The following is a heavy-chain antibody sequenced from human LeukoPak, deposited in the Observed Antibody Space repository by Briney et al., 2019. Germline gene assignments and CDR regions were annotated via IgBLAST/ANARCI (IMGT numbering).Heavy chain of an antibody. CDR3: ARQLTVTTNFDY. V-gene: IGHV5-51*01. D-gene: IGHD4-17*01. J-gene: IGHJ4*02. Sequence: GESLKISCKGSGYSFNTYWIGWVRQMPRKGLEWMGIIYPGGSDTRYSPSFQGQVTISADKSSSTAFLQWSSLAASDTAMYYCARQLTVTTNFDYWGQGTLVTVSS. CDR1: GYSFNTYW. CDR2: IYPGGSDT.